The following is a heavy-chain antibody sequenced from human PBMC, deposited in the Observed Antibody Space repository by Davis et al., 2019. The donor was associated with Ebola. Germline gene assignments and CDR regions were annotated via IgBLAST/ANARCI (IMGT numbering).Heavy chain of an antibody. CDR3: ARDRYYDSSGYGN. CDR2: ISAYNGNT. J-gene: IGHJ4*02. Sequence: AASVKVSCKASGYTFTSYGISWVRQAPGQGLEWMGWISAYNGNTNYAQKLQGRVTMTTDTSTSTAHMELRSLRSDDTAVYYCARDRYYDSSGYGNWGQGTLVTVSS. D-gene: IGHD3-22*01. CDR1: GYTFTSYG. V-gene: IGHV1-18*01.